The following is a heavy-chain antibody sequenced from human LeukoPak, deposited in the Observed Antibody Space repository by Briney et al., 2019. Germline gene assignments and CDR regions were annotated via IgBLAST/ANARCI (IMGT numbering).Heavy chain of an antibody. Sequence: PGGSLRLSSALAALTLSSYETNWVRQAPGKGLEWVSYISSSGSTTYYADSVTGRVTSSRDNAKNSLYLQMNSLKAEDTAVYYCARGTMIVVVTPSGIDYWGQGTLVTVSS. D-gene: IGHD3-22*01. J-gene: IGHJ4*02. CDR1: ALTLSSYE. V-gene: IGHV3-48*03. CDR2: ISSSGSTT. CDR3: ARGTMIVVVTPSGIDY.